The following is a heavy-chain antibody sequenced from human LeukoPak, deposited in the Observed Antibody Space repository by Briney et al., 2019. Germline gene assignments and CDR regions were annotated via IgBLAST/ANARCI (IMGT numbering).Heavy chain of an antibody. Sequence: ASVKVSCKASGFTFTNYFMHWVRQAPGQGLEWMGIINPSGDNTWYAQKFRGRVTMTRDMPTTTAYMELSSLRSEDTAVYYCARDNSVEDTAWWFDPWGQGTLVTVSS. CDR2: INPSGDNT. J-gene: IGHJ5*02. D-gene: IGHD4-23*01. CDR1: GFTFTNYF. CDR3: ARDNSVEDTAWWFDP. V-gene: IGHV1-46*01.